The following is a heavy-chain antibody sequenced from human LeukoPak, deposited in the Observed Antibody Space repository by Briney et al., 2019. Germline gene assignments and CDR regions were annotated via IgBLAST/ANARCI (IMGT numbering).Heavy chain of an antibody. CDR3: AREGRGPRGRYYYYYMDV. CDR1: GYTFTSYY. J-gene: IGHJ6*03. Sequence: ASVKVSCKASGYTFTSYYMHWVRQAPGQGLEWMGIINPSGGSTSYAQKFQGRVTMTRDMSTSTVYMELSSLRSEDTAVYYCAREGRGPRGRYYYYYMDVGGKGTTVTVSS. D-gene: IGHD2-15*01. V-gene: IGHV1-46*01. CDR2: INPSGGST.